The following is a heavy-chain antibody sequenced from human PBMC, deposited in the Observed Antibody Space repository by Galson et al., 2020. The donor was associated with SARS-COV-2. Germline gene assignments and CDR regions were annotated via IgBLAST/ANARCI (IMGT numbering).Heavy chain of an antibody. Sequence: SETLSLTCTVSGGSISSSSYYWGWIRQPPGKGLEWIGSIYYSGSTYYNPSLKSRVTISVDTSKNQFSLKLSSVTAADTAVYYCARGVPRGYSCGYPYQYDCRGEGALVTVSS. J-gene: IGHJ4*02. D-gene: IGHD5-18*01. CDR2: IYYSGST. CDR1: GGSISSSSYY. V-gene: IGHV4-39*07. CDR3: ARGVPRGYSCGYPYQYDC.